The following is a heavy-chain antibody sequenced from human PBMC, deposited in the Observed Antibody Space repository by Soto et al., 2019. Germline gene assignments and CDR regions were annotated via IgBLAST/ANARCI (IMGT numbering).Heavy chain of an antibody. CDR1: GFTFSRYA. V-gene: IGHV3-23*01. Sequence: GGALRVSCAASGFTFSRYAMSWVRQAPGKGLEWVSTISGSGDSTYYADSVKGRFTISRDNSKNTLYLQMNSLRAEDTAVYYCARRPCSGGSCYYFDYWGQGTLVTVSS. CDR2: ISGSGDST. D-gene: IGHD2-15*01. J-gene: IGHJ4*02. CDR3: ARRPCSGGSCYYFDY.